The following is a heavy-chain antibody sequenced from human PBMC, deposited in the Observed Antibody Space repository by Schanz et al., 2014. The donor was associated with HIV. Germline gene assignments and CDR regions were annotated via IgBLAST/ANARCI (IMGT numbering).Heavy chain of an antibody. D-gene: IGHD1-7*01. J-gene: IGHJ6*02. CDR2: ISYDASNK. CDR1: RFSFRGYG. V-gene: IGHV3-30*18. CDR3: AKDRITGTTGVPYYYYGMDV. Sequence: QVQLVESGGGVVQPGRSLILSCSASRFSFRGYGMHWVRQTPGKGLEWVAVISYDASNKYYVDSVKGRFTISRDDSKNTLYLQMNRLRAEDTAVYYCAKDRITGTTGVPYYYYGMDVWGQGTTVTVSS.